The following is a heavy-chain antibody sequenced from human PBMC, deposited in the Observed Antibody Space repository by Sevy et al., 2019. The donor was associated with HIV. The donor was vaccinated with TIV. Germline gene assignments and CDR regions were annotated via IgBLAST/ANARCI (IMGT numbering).Heavy chain of an antibody. J-gene: IGHJ3*02. CDR3: ARRNDFDI. V-gene: IGHV4-59*08. Sequence: SETLSLTCTVSGGSINSDHWNWIRQPPGKGLEWIGYVYYTGGTNYNTSLKNRVTLSVDRTKNQFSLKLTSVTAADTAVYYCARRNDFDIWGQGTMVTVSS. CDR1: GGSINSDH. CDR2: VYYTGGT. D-gene: IGHD1-1*01.